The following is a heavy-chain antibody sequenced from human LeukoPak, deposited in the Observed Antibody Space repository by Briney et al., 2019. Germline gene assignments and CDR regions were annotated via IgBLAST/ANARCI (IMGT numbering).Heavy chain of an antibody. CDR3: AVHGYCSGGSCYPSGWFDP. D-gene: IGHD2-15*01. CDR2: ISSSSSYI. J-gene: IGHJ5*02. Sequence: GGSLRLSXAASGFTFSSYSMNWVRQAPGKGLEWLSSISSSSSYIYYADSVKGRFTISRDNAKNSLYLQMTSMRAEDTAGYYWAVHGYCSGGSCYPSGWFDPWGQGTLVTVSS. CDR1: GFTFSSYS. V-gene: IGHV3-21*01.